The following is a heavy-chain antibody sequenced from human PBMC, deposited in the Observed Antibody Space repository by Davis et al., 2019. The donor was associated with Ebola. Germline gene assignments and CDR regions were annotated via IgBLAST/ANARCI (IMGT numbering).Heavy chain of an antibody. CDR1: GFTFSSYA. V-gene: IGHV3-30*04. CDR2: IPYDGKDI. D-gene: IGHD3-16*01. CDR3: VREIYDYVWLAYFHY. J-gene: IGHJ4*02. Sequence: GGSLRLSCAASGFTFSSYAMHWVRQAPGKGLEWVAVIPYDGKDISYAESVRGQFTISRDNSKNTLHLQMNSLRTEDTALYYCVREIYDYVWLAYFHYWGQGTLVTVSS.